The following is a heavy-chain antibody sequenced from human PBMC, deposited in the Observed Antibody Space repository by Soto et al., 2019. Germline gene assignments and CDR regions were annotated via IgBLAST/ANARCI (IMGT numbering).Heavy chain of an antibody. CDR2: IKSKNDGGTL. Sequence: PGGSLRLSCAASGFTFTNYGMHWVRLAPGKGLEWVARIKSKNDGGTLDYASPVKGRFTISRDDSKKTSYLQMNSLKTEDTAIYYCSTSGYGGFDYWGQGVLVTVSS. V-gene: IGHV3-15*07. CDR1: GFTFTNYG. D-gene: IGHD5-12*01. CDR3: STSGYGGFDY. J-gene: IGHJ4*02.